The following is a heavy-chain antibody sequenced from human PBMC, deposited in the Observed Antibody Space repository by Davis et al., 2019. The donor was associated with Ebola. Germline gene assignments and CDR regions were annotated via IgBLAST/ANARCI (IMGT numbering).Heavy chain of an antibody. V-gene: IGHV5-51*01. CDR1: GYSFTTYW. J-gene: IGHJ4*02. Sequence: GESLKISCKVSGYSFTTYWIGWVRQMPGKGLEWMGIIYPGDSDTRYSPSFQGQVTISADKSLSTAYLQWSSLKASDTAMYYCARGTSTIGDYFDYWGQGLLVTVSP. CDR2: IYPGDSDT. D-gene: IGHD3-3*01. CDR3: ARGTSTIGDYFDY.